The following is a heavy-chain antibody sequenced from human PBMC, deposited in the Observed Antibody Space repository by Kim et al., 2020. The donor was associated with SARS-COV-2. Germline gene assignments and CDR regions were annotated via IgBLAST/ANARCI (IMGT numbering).Heavy chain of an antibody. CDR3: AKSRDPVVVTAKDFYYYAMDV. CDR2: ISSTSSST. D-gene: IGHD2-21*02. CDR1: GFTFSDYY. Sequence: GGSLRLSCVGSGFTFSDYYMSWIRQAPGKGLEWVSYISSTSSSTNSADSVKGRFTISRDNAKNSLYLQMNSLRAEDTAVYYCAKSRDPVVVTAKDFYYYAMDVWGQGTTVTVSS. J-gene: IGHJ6*02. V-gene: IGHV3-11*03.